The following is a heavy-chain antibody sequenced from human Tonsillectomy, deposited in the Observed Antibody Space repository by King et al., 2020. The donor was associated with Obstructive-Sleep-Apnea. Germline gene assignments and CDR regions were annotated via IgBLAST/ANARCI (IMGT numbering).Heavy chain of an antibody. V-gene: IGHV4-59*01. CDR3: ARGGRGYSYGPGVKIFDY. D-gene: IGHD5-18*01. CDR1: GGSISSYY. CDR2: IYYSGST. J-gene: IGHJ4*02. Sequence: QLQESGPGLVKPSETLSLNCTVSGGSISSYYWSWIRQPPGKGLEWIGYIYYSGSTNYNPSLKSRVTISVDTSKNQFSLQLSSVTAAATAVYYCARGGRGYSYGPGVKIFDYWGQGTLVTVSS.